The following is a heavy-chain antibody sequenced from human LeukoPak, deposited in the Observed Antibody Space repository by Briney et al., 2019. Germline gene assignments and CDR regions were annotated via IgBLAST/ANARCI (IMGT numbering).Heavy chain of an antibody. D-gene: IGHD3-10*01. CDR2: INPSGGST. V-gene: IGHV1-46*01. CDR1: GYTFTGYY. Sequence: ASVKVSCKASGYTFTGYYMHWVRQAPGQGLEWMGIINPSGGSTNYAQKFQGRVTMTRDTSTSTVYMELSSLRSDDTAVYYCARGPRITLVRGGQWYFCMDVWGKGTTVTVSS. J-gene: IGHJ6*03. CDR3: ARGPRITLVRGGQWYFCMDV.